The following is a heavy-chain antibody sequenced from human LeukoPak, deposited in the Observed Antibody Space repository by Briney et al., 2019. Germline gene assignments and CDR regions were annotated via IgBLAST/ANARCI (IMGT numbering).Heavy chain of an antibody. CDR1: GFTFSSYA. D-gene: IGHD2-2*01. CDR2: ISGSGGST. V-gene: IGHV3-23*01. J-gene: IGHJ6*03. Sequence: PGGSLRLSCAASGFTFSSYAMSWVRQAPGKGLEWVSAISGSGGSTYYADSVKGRFTISRDNSKNTLYLQMNSLRAEDTAVYYCAKEVVVPAAIRYYYYYHYMDVWGKGTTVTVSS. CDR3: AKEVVVPAAIRYYYYYHYMDV.